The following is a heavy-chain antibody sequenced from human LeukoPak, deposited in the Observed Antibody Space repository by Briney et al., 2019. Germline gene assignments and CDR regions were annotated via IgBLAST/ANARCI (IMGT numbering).Heavy chain of an antibody. D-gene: IGHD5-18*01. V-gene: IGHV7-4-1*02. CDR1: GYTFTSYA. Sequence: ASVKVSCKVSGYTFTSYAMNWVRQAPGQGLEWMGWINTNTGNPTYAQGFTGRFVFSLDTSVSTAYLQISSLKAEDTAVYYCARGIQLWNRPYYFDYWGQGTLVTVSS. J-gene: IGHJ4*02. CDR2: INTNTGNP. CDR3: ARGIQLWNRPYYFDY.